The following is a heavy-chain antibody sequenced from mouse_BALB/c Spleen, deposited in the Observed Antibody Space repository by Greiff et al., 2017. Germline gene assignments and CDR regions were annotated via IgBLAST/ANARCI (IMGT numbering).Heavy chain of an antibody. D-gene: IGHD4-1*02. Sequence: EVQLQESGPGLVKPSQSLSLTCTVTGYSITSDYAWNWIRQFPGNKLEWMGYISYSGSTSYNPSLKSRISITRDTSKNQFFLQLNSVTTEDTATYYCARSTGNFDYWGQGTTLTVSS. CDR1: GYSITSDYA. V-gene: IGHV3-2*02. CDR2: ISYSGST. J-gene: IGHJ2*01. CDR3: ARSTGNFDY.